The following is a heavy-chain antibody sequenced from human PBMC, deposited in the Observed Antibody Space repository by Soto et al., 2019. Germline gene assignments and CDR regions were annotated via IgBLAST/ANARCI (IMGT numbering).Heavy chain of an antibody. CDR3: ARSYSSSWYDYFQH. J-gene: IGHJ1*01. D-gene: IGHD6-13*01. CDR1: GGSISSYY. CDR2: IDYSGST. V-gene: IGHV4-59*08. Sequence: PSETLSLTCTISGGSISSYYWSWIRQPPGKGLEWIGYIDYSGSTNYNPSLKSRVTISVDTSKNQFSLNLTSVTAADTAVYYCARSYSSSWYDYFQHWGQGTLVTVSS.